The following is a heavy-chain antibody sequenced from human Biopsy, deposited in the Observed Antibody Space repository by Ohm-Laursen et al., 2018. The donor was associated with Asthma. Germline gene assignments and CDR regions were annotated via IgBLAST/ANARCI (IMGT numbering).Heavy chain of an antibody. V-gene: IGHV4-34*01. CDR1: GGSFSGYY. J-gene: IGHJ6*02. CDR3: ARITNDRIAAAGRYYYYGMDV. CDR2: INHSGST. D-gene: IGHD6-13*01. Sequence: GTPSLTCAVYGGSFSGYYWSWIRQPPGKGLEWIGEINHSGSTNYNPSLKSRVTISVDTSKNQFSLKLSSVTAADTAVYYCARITNDRIAAAGRYYYYGMDVWGQGTTVTVSS.